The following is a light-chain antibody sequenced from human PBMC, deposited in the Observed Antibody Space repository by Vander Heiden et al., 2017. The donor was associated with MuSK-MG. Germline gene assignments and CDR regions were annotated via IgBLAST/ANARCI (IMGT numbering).Light chain of an antibody. J-gene: IGKJ1*01. CDR2: GAS. Sequence: VLSHSPGTLPLAPGDSATLSCRAGQTLTSTYLAWYQQKPGQPPRLLIYGASTRATGVPDRFRGSGSGTDFTLAINRLEPEDFAVYYCQQYCTSPRTFGQGTKVEI. V-gene: IGKV3-20*01. CDR1: QTLTSTY. CDR3: QQYCTSPRT.